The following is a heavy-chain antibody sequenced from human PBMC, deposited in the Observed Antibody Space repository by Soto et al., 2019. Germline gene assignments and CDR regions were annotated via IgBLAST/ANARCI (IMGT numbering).Heavy chain of an antibody. CDR3: ARPGYSSSWYWFDL. J-gene: IGHJ5*02. V-gene: IGHV4-39*01. CDR2: MHYGGST. Sequence: PSETLSLTCTVSGVSFRSSDYYWGWIRQPPNKGLEWMGSMHYGGSTFYNPSLKSRVTISVDTSKNQFSLKLTSVTAADTAVYYCARPGYSSSWYWFDLWGQGTPVTVSS. CDR1: GVSFRSSDYY. D-gene: IGHD6-13*01.